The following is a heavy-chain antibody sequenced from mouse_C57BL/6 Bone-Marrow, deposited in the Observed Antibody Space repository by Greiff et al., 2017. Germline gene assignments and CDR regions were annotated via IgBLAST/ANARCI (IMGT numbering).Heavy chain of an antibody. CDR1: GYTFTSYW. CDR3: ATYDGYHWYFEV. Sequence: QVQLQQPGAELVKPGASVKMSCKASGYTFTSYWITWVKQRPGQGLEWIGDIYPGSGSTNYNEKFKSKATLTVDTSSSTAYMQLSSLTSEDSAVYYCATYDGYHWYFEVWGTGTTSPSPQ. J-gene: IGHJ1*03. D-gene: IGHD2-3*01. V-gene: IGHV1-55*01. CDR2: IYPGSGST.